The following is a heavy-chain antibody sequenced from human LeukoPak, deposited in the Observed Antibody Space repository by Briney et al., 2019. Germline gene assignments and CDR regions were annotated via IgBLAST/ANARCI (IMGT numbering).Heavy chain of an antibody. V-gene: IGHV3-23*01. CDR3: AKRGAEVGTTVAPGDY. CDR2: ISGTGGST. Sequence: GGSLRLSCAASGFTFRNYGMSWVRQAPGKGLEWVSLISGTGGSTYYADSVKGRFTISRDNSKNTLYLQMNSLRAEDTAVYYCAKRGAEVGTTVAPGDYWGQGTLLTVSS. J-gene: IGHJ4*02. D-gene: IGHD1-26*01. CDR1: GFTFRNYG.